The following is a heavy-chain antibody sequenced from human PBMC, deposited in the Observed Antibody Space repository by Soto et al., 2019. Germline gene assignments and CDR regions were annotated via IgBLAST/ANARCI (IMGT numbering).Heavy chain of an antibody. CDR3: ARDTDMFAEGFDP. D-gene: IGHD5-18*01. CDR1: GYTFTTYG. Sequence: QVQLEQSGGEVKKPGASVKVSCKASGYTFTTYGISCVRQAPGQGLEWMGWISAYNGITKYAQKFHGRVTMTTDTSTSTAYMELRSLRSDDTAVYYCARDTDMFAEGFDPWFQGTLVTVSS. CDR2: ISAYNGIT. J-gene: IGHJ5*02. V-gene: IGHV1-18*01.